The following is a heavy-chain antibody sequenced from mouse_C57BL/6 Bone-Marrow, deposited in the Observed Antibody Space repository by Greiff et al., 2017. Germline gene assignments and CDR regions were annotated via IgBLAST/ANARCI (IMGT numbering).Heavy chain of an antibody. CDR2: INYDGSST. CDR3: ARDGDYYGLTRGYFDV. Sequence: EVKLMESEGGLVQPGSSMKLSCTASGFTFSDYYMAWVRQVPEKGLEWVANINYDGSSTYYLDSLKSRFIISRDNAKNILYLQMSSLKSEDTATYYCARDGDYYGLTRGYFDVWGTGTTVTVSS. J-gene: IGHJ1*03. D-gene: IGHD1-2*01. V-gene: IGHV5-16*01. CDR1: GFTFSDYY.